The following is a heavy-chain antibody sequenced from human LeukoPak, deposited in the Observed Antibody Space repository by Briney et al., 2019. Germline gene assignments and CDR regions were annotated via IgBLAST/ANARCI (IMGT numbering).Heavy chain of an antibody. CDR3: ARLPALDDFWSGSVDY. CDR1: GFTFSNYL. D-gene: IGHD3-3*01. V-gene: IGHV3-21*01. CDR2: IGTTGNYI. Sequence: PGGSLRLSCAASGFTFSNYLMNWVRQAPVKGLEWVSSIGTTGNYIYYSDSVKGRFTISRDNAKNSLYLQMNSLRAEDTAVYYCARLPALDDFWSGSVDYWGQGTLVTVSS. J-gene: IGHJ4*02.